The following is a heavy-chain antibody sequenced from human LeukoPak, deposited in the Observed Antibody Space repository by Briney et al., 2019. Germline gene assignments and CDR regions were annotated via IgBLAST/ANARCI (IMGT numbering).Heavy chain of an antibody. CDR3: ARGGATMVRGVHGY. CDR2: INHSGST. Sequence: SETLSLTCAVYGGSFSGYYWNWIRQPPGKGLEWIGEINHSGSTNYNPSLKSRVTISVDTSKNQFSLKLSSVSAADTAVYYCARGGATMVRGVHGYWGQGTLVTVSS. CDR1: GGSFSGYY. D-gene: IGHD3-10*01. V-gene: IGHV4-34*01. J-gene: IGHJ4*02.